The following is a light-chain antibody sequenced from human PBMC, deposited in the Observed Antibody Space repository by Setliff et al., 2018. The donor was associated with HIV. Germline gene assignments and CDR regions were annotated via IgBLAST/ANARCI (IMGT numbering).Light chain of an antibody. CDR1: NSDIGTYDL. Sequence: QSVLTQPASVSGSPGQAITISCTGNNSDIGTYDLVSWYQQHPGRAPKLTIFEVKRRPSGVSNRLSGSKSGNTASLTISGLQAEDEATYFCSSYTGSDTFDIFGTGTKSPS. J-gene: IGLJ1*01. CDR2: EVK. V-gene: IGLV2-23*02. CDR3: SSYTGSDTFDI.